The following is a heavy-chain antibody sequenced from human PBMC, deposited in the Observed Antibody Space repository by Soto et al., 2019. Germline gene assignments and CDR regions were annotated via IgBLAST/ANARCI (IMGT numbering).Heavy chain of an antibody. D-gene: IGHD3-3*01. V-gene: IGHV4-34*01. CDR2: INHSGST. Sequence: SETLSLTCAVYGGSFSGYYWGWIRQPPGKGLEWIGEINHSGSTNYNPSLKSRVTISVDTSKNQFSLKLSSVTAADTAVYYCAIGADDEYYYYGMDVWGQGTTVTVSS. CDR1: GGSFSGYY. J-gene: IGHJ6*02. CDR3: AIGADDEYYYYGMDV.